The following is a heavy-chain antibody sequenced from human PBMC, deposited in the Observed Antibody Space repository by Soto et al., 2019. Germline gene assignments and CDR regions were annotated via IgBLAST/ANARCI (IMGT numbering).Heavy chain of an antibody. CDR2: IYYSGST. CDR1: GGSISSSSYY. CDR3: ARSMTTVVTLGY. J-gene: IGHJ4*02. V-gene: IGHV4-39*01. Sequence: QLQLQESGPGLVKPSETLSLTCTVSGGSISSSSYYWGWIRQPPGKGLEWIGSIYYSGSTYYNPSLKSRVPISVDTSKNQFSLKLSSVTAADTAVYYCARSMTTVVTLGYWGQGTLVTVSS. D-gene: IGHD4-17*01.